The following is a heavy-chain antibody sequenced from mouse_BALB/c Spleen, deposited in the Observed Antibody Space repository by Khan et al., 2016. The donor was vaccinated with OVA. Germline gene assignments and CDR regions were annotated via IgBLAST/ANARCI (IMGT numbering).Heavy chain of an antibody. CDR2: VNPNTGGS. Sequence: VQLQQSGPDLVKPGASVKISCKASGYSFTLYYMTWVKQSHGKSLEWIGRVNPNTGGSDYNQEFKGKAILTVDKSSNTAYMELHSLTSDDSAVYYCARGYDIFAYWGQGTLVTVSA. V-gene: IGHV1-26*01. CDR1: GYSFTLYY. J-gene: IGHJ3*01. D-gene: IGHD2-14*01. CDR3: ARGYDIFAY.